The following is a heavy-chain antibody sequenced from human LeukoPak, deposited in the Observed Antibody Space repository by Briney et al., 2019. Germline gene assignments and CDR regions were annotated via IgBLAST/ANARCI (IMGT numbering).Heavy chain of an antibody. D-gene: IGHD3-10*01. V-gene: IGHV3-33*01. CDR3: ARASGPFDY. Sequence: TGGSLRLSCAASGFTFCVYGMHWVRQAPGKGLEWVAVIWNDGSNKYYADSVKGRFTISRDNSKNTLYLQMNSLRAEDTAVYSCARASGPFDYWGQGTLVTVSS. CDR1: GFTFCVYG. CDR2: IWNDGSNK. J-gene: IGHJ4*02.